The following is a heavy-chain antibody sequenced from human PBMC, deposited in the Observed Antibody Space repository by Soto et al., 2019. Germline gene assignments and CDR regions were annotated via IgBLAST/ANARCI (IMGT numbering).Heavy chain of an antibody. CDR1: GFTFTYYA. CDR2: ISANGQGI. CDR3: AKDRDYPRDQFHY. D-gene: IGHD2-2*01. J-gene: IGHJ4*02. Sequence: GSLRLSCTASGFTFTYYAFSWVRQAPGKGLEWVSAISANGQGIYYADSVRGRFTISRDNSKNTVFLHMDSLRAEDTAVYYCAKDRDYPRDQFHYWGQGTLVSVSS. V-gene: IGHV3-23*01.